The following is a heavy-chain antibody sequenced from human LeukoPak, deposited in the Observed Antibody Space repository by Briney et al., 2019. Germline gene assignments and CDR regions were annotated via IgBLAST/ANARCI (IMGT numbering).Heavy chain of an antibody. CDR2: IKHDGSEK. Sequence: PGGSLRLSCAASGFIFSGYWMTWVRQAPGKGLEWVASIKHDGSEKYYVDSVKGRFTISRDNAKNSLYLQMNSLRAEDTAVYYCARDSALTVTTQADAFDIWGQGTMVTVSS. CDR3: ARDSALTVTTQADAFDI. D-gene: IGHD4-11*01. CDR1: GFIFSGYW. J-gene: IGHJ3*02. V-gene: IGHV3-7*01.